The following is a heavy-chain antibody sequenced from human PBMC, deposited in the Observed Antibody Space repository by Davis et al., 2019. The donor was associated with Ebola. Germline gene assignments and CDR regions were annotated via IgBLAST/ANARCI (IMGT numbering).Heavy chain of an antibody. J-gene: IGHJ6*02. CDR2: INAGDGDT. D-gene: IGHD2-8*01. V-gene: IGHV1-3*01. Sequence: MPGGSLRPSCAASGSTISGSAMHWVRQAPGQRPEWMGWINAGDGDTKFSHNFQGRVTFSRDTSASVAYMELSSLRYEDTGLYFCARDNALPWLHYYGMDVWGQGTTVTVSS. CDR3: ARDNALPWLHYYGMDV. CDR1: GSTISGSA.